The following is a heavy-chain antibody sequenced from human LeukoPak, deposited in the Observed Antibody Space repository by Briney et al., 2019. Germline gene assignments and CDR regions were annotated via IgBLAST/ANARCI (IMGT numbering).Heavy chain of an antibody. CDR1: GFTFSSYS. J-gene: IGHJ4*02. D-gene: IGHD1-1*01. CDR2: ISTSSSYI. Sequence: PGGSLRLSCAASGFTFSSYSMNWVRQAPGKGLEWVSSISTSSSYIYSADSVKGRFTISRDNAKNSLYLQMNSLRAEDTAVYYCAKTINWQFDYWGQGTLVTVSS. V-gene: IGHV3-21*04. CDR3: AKTINWQFDY.